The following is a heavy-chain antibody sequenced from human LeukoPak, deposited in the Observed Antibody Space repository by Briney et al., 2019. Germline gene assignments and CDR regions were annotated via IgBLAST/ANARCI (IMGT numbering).Heavy chain of an antibody. CDR1: GYSISSGYY. CDR2: IYHSGST. D-gene: IGHD3-22*01. CDR3: ARHLVRSYYDSSGKPQYYFDY. V-gene: IGHV4-38-2*01. J-gene: IGHJ4*02. Sequence: PSETLSLTCAVSGYSISSGYYWGWIRQPPGKGLEWIRSIYHSGSTYYNPSLKSRVTISVDTSKNQFSLKLSSVTAADTAVYYCARHLVRSYYDSSGKPQYYFDYWGQGTLVTVSS.